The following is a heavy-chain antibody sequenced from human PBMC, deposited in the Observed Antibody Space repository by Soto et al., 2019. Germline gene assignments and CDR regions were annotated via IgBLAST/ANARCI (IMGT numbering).Heavy chain of an antibody. V-gene: IGHV1-3*05. CDR3: ASSYATGRYYYGMDV. CDR1: GYTFTSYA. D-gene: IGHD3-10*01. Sequence: QVQLVQSGAEEKKPGASVKVSCKASGYTFTSYAMHWVRQAPGQRLEWMGWINAGNGNTKYSQKFQGRVTITRDTSASTAYMELSSLRSEDTAVYYCASSYATGRYYYGMDVWGQGTTVTVSS. CDR2: INAGNGNT. J-gene: IGHJ6*02.